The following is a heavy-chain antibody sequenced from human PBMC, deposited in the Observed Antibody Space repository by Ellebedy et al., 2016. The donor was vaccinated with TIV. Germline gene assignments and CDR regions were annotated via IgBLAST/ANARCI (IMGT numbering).Heavy chain of an antibody. CDR1: GFTFRNFF. V-gene: IGHV3-23*01. CDR3: RQGHYADY. J-gene: IGHJ4*02. CDR2: ISGDGGST. Sequence: GESLKISXATSGFTFRNFFMSWVRQTPGKGLEWVSTISGDGGSTYFADSVKGRFTISRDNSKNTMYLQMNSLGADDTAVYYCRQGHYADYWGQGTLVTVSS.